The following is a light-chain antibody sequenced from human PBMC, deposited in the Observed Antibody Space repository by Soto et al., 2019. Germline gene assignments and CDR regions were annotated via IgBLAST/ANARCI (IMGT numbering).Light chain of an antibody. J-gene: IGKJ4*01. Sequence: EIVLTQSPGTLSLSPGERATLSCRASQSITNNYLAWYQQKPGRAHRLLIYGASSRATGIPDRFSGSGSGTDFTLTISRLEPEDFAMYYCQQYGYLVTFGGGTQGGYQ. CDR3: QQYGYLVT. V-gene: IGKV3-20*01. CDR2: GAS. CDR1: QSITNNY.